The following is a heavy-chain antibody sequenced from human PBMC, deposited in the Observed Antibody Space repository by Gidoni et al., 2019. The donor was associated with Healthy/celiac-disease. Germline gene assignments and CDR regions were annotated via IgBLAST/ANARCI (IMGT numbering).Heavy chain of an antibody. CDR3: AHRRLFDYYY. CDR2: IYWNDDK. V-gene: IGHV2-5*01. D-gene: IGHD5-12*01. Sequence: QITLKESGPTLVKPTQTLTLTCTFSGFSLSTSGVGVGWIRQPPGKALEWLALIYWNDDKRYSPSLKTRLTITKDTSKNQVVLTMTNVDPVDTATYYCAHRRLFDYYYWGQGTLVTVSS. J-gene: IGHJ4*02. CDR1: GFSLSTSGVG.